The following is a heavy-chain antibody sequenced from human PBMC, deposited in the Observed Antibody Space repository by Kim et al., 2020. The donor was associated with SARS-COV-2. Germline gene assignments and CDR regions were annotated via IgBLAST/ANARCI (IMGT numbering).Heavy chain of an antibody. CDR3: ARGYRHYYYYMDV. D-gene: IGHD1-26*01. V-gene: IGHV4-59*01. CDR2: IYYSGST. Sequence: SETLSLTCTVSGGSISSYYWSWIRQPPGKGLEWIGYIYYSGSTNYNPSLKSRVTISVDTSKNQFSLKLSSVTAADTAVYYCARGYRHYYYYMDVWGKGTT. CDR1: GGSISSYY. J-gene: IGHJ6*03.